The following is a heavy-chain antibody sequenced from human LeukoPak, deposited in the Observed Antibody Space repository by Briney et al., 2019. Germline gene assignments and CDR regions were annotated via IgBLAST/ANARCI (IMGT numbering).Heavy chain of an antibody. CDR1: GDSISSYY. Sequence: PSETLSLTCTVSGDSISSYYWSWIRHPPGKGLEWIGYVYYSGSTNYNPSLKSRVTISVDTSKNQFSLKLSSVTAADTAVYYCARLGWRAMQPFDYWGQGTLVTVSS. CDR2: VYYSGST. J-gene: IGHJ4*02. CDR3: ARLGWRAMQPFDY. D-gene: IGHD2-2*01. V-gene: IGHV4-59*13.